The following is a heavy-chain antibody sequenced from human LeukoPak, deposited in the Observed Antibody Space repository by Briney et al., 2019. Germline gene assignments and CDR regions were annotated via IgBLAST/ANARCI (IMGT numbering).Heavy chain of an antibody. V-gene: IGHV3-48*04. J-gene: IGHJ3*02. CDR2: IDARSGIT. Sequence: GGSLRLSCAASGYTFRIFGLNWVRQAPGKGPEWVSYIDARSGITYYADSVQGRFTISRDDARESVFLQMDGLRVDDTAVYYCARTYDFGRGPPGDAFDNWGPGTWVIVSS. CDR3: ARTYDFGRGPPGDAFDN. CDR1: GYTFRIFG. D-gene: IGHD3-3*01.